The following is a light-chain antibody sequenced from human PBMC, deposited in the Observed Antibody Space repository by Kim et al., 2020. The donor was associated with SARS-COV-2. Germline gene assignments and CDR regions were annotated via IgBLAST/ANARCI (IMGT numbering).Light chain of an antibody. J-gene: IGKJ4*01. CDR1: QSLLYNSNNKNY. V-gene: IGKV4-1*01. CDR2: WAS. CDR3: QQYYSALVT. Sequence: DIVMAQSPDSLAVSLGERATINCKSSQSLLYNSNNKNYLAWYQQKPGQPPGLLIYWASTRESGVPDRFSGSGSGTDFTLTINSLHTEDVAVYYCQQYYSALVTFGGGTKVDIK.